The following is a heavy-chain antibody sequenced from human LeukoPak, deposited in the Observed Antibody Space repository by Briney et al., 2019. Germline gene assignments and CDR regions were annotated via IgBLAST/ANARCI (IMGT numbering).Heavy chain of an antibody. CDR1: GYTFTSYY. D-gene: IGHD6-6*01. V-gene: IGHV1-46*01. CDR3: ARASVGYSSSSGYYYMDV. Sequence: GASVKVSCKASGYTFTSYYMHWVRQAPGQGLEWMGIINPSGGSTSYAQKFQGRVTMTRDMSTSTVYMELSSLRSEDTAVYYCARASVGYSSSSGYYYMDVWGKGTTVTVSS. CDR2: INPSGGST. J-gene: IGHJ6*03.